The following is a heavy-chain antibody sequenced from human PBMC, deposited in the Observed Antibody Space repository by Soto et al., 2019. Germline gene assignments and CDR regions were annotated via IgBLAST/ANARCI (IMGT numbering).Heavy chain of an antibody. J-gene: IGHJ3*02. V-gene: IGHV2-70*11. Sequence: SGPTLVNPTQTLTLTCTFSGFSLSTSGMCVSWIRQPPGKAPEWLARIDWDDDKYYSTSLKTRLTISKDTSKNQVVLTMTNMDPVDTATYYCARITLDPPYDAFAIWGQGTMVTVSS. CDR1: GFSLSTSGMC. CDR2: IDWDDDK. CDR3: ARITLDPPYDAFAI. D-gene: IGHD1-1*01.